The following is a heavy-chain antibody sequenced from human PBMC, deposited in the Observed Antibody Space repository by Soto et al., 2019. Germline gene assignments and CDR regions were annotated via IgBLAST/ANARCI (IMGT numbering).Heavy chain of an antibody. CDR3: ARQFCSGTRCYSQYFEY. Sequence: LRLSCAASGFTFSTYSMNWVRQAPGKGLEWVSSISSSSTYIYYADSVKGRFTISRDNAKNSLYLQMNSLRAEDTAVYFCARQFCSGTRCYSQYFEYWGQGALVTGSP. CDR2: ISSSSTYI. V-gene: IGHV3-21*01. D-gene: IGHD2-15*01. CDR1: GFTFSTYS. J-gene: IGHJ4*02.